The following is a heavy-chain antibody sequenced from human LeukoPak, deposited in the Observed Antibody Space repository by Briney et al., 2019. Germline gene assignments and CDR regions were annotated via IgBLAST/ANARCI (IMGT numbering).Heavy chain of an antibody. V-gene: IGHV4-31*03. J-gene: IGHJ4*02. D-gene: IGHD2-8*02. Sequence: SETLSLTCTVSGGSISSGGYYWSWIRQHPGEGLEWLGSIFSSASTISNPYLKSRVIISDDTTKNQFFLKLTAVTAVDTAVYYFARDFTGAYFDYWGQGTLVTVSS. CDR2: IFSSAST. CDR1: GGSISSGGYY. CDR3: ARDFTGAYFDY.